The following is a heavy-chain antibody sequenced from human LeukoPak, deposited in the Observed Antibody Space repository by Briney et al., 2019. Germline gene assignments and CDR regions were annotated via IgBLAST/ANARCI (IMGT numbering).Heavy chain of an antibody. CDR2: ISSSSSYI. Sequence: GGSLRLSCAASGFTFSSYSMNWVRQAQGKGREWVSSISSSSSYIYYTDSVKGRFTISRDNAKNSLYLQMNSLRAEDTAVYYCASSLVAGYYYYSYYYMDVWGKGTTVTVSS. J-gene: IGHJ6*03. V-gene: IGHV3-21*01. CDR3: ASSLVAGYYYYSYYYMDV. D-gene: IGHD5-18*01. CDR1: GFTFSSYS.